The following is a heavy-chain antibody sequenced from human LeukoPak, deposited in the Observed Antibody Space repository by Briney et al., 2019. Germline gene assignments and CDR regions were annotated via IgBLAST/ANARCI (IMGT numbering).Heavy chain of an antibody. V-gene: IGHV3-43*02. CDR1: GFTFHGSA. CDR3: AKEGGVCSNGICRYFDF. D-gene: IGHD2-2*01. CDR2: INRDGSNT. J-gene: IGHJ4*02. Sequence: PGGSLRLSCAASGFTFHGSAMHWVRQGPGKGLEWVASINRDGSNTHYADSVKGRFTISRDNAKTSLYLEMNSLRPEDTALYYCAKEGGVCSNGICRYFDFWGQGALVTVSS.